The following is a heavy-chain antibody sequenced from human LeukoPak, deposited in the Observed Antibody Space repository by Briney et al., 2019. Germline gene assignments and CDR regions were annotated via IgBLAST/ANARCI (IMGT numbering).Heavy chain of an antibody. CDR3: AREDSSGAFDI. V-gene: IGHV3-33*01. CDR2: VWYDESNK. J-gene: IGHJ3*02. CDR1: GFTFRSYD. D-gene: IGHD3-22*01. Sequence: PGGSLRLSCAAYGFTFRSYDMHWVRQAPGKGLEWVAVVWYDESNKYYVDSVKGRFTISRDNSKNTLYLQMNSLRVEDTALYYCAREDSSGAFDIWGQGTMVSVSS.